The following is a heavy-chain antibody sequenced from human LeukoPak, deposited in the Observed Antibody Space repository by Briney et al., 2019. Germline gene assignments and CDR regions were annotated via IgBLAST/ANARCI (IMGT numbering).Heavy chain of an antibody. Sequence: GESLKISCKGSGYSFTSYWIGWVRQMPGKGLEWMGIIYPGDSDTRYSPSFQGRVTISADKSISTAYLQWSSLEASDTAMYYCARLSSSSEENYFDYWGQGTQVTASS. D-gene: IGHD6-6*01. CDR1: GYSFTSYW. CDR3: ARLSSSSEENYFDY. CDR2: IYPGDSDT. J-gene: IGHJ4*02. V-gene: IGHV5-51*01.